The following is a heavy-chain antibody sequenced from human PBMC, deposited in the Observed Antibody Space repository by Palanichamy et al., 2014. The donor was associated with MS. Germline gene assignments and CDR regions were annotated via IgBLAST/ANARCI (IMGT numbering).Heavy chain of an antibody. CDR1: GSSFNTYS. Sequence: QVQLQRWGAGLLKPSETLSLTCGVYGSSFNTYSWTWIRQPPGRGLEWIGEIKHGGIINYNPSLKSRVTMSADTSKMQFSLRLTSVTAADTAAYFCARSRGQSGNDYSSWFDPWGQGTLVTVSS. CDR3: ARSRGQSGNDYSSWFDP. V-gene: IGHV4-34*01. D-gene: IGHD5-12*01. J-gene: IGHJ5*02. CDR2: IKHGGII.